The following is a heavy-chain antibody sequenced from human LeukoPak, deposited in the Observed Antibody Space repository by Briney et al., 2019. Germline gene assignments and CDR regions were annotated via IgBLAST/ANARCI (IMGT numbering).Heavy chain of an antibody. Sequence: SETLSLTCTVSGGSMSNYYWNWIRQPPGKGLEWIGYVYYSGTTNYNPSLKSRVTISVDTSKNQFSLKLSSVTAADTAVYYCARLMYPDVLFDYWGQGTLVTVSS. V-gene: IGHV4-59*08. J-gene: IGHJ4*02. CDR1: GGSMSNYY. CDR2: VYYSGTT. D-gene: IGHD2-8*01. CDR3: ARLMYPDVLFDY.